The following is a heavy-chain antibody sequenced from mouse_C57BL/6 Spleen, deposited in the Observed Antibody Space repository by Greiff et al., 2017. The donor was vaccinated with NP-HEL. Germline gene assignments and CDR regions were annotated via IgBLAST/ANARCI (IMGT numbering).Heavy chain of an antibody. CDR3: ARDRGDYDYVRFAY. CDR2: INYDGSST. CDR1: GFTFSDYY. J-gene: IGHJ3*01. Sequence: EVMLVESEGGLVQPGSSMKLSCTASGFTFSDYYMAWVRQVPEKGLEWVANINYDGSSTYYLDSLKSRFIISRDNAKNILYLQMSSLKSEDTATYYCARDRGDYDYVRFAYWGQGTLVTVSA. D-gene: IGHD2-4*01. V-gene: IGHV5-16*01.